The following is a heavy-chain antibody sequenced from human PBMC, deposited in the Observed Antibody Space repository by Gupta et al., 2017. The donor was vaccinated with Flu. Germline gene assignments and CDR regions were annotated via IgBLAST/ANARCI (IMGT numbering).Heavy chain of an antibody. CDR2: IYYSGST. CDR1: GGSISSYY. V-gene: IGHV4-59*01. CDR3: AKGDGYNWSAFDI. Sequence: QVQLQESGPGLVKPSETLSLTCTVSGGSISSYYWSWIRQPPGKGLEWIGYIYYSGSTNYNPSLKSRVTISVDTSKNQFSLKLSSVTAADTAVYYCAKGDGYNWSAFDIWGQGTMVTVSS. J-gene: IGHJ3*02. D-gene: IGHD5-24*01.